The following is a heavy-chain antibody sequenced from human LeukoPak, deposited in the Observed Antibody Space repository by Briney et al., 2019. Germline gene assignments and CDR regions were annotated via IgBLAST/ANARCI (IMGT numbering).Heavy chain of an antibody. CDR3: AKRAYSSRWYYYYGMDV. CDR1: VFTFSSYS. D-gene: IGHD6-13*01. Sequence: SGGSLRLSCAASVFTFSSYSMSWVRQAPWKGLEWVSAISGSGGTTFYADSVKGRFTISRDNSKNTLYLQMNSLRAEDTAVYYCAKRAYSSRWYYYYGMDVWGQGTTVTVSS. CDR2: ISGSGGTT. J-gene: IGHJ6*02. V-gene: IGHV3-23*01.